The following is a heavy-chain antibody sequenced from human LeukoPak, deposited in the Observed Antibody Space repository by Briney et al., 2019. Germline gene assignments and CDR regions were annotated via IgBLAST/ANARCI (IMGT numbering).Heavy chain of an antibody. J-gene: IGHJ4*02. CDR2: IYYSGST. Sequence: SETLSLTCTVSGGSISSYYWSWIRQPPGKGLEWIGYIYYSGSTNYNPSLKSRVTISVDTSKNQFSLKLSSVTAADTAVYYCTRGRQQLVYWGQGTLVTVSS. CDR3: TRGRQQLVY. V-gene: IGHV4-59*01. D-gene: IGHD6-13*01. CDR1: GGSISSYY.